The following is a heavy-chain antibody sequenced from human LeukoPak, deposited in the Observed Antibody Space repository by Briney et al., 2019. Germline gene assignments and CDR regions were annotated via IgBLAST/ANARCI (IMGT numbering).Heavy chain of an antibody. CDR1: GYTFTGSA. CDR2: INTNTGNP. D-gene: IGHD6-19*01. V-gene: IGHV7-4-1*02. J-gene: IGHJ4*02. Sequence: ASVKVSCKASGYTFTGSALHWVRQAPGQGLEWMGWINTNTGNPTYAQGFPGWFVFSLDTSVSTAYLHISRLEAEDTAIYYCATGLNKGDSGCFDYWGQGTLVTVSS. CDR3: ATGLNKGDSGCFDY.